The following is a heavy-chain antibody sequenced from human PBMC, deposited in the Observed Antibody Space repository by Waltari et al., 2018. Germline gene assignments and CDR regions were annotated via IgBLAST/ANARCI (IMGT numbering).Heavy chain of an antibody. CDR1: GYSFGGYY. CDR3: ARGLGGSSPFDY. J-gene: IGHJ4*02. V-gene: IGHV1-2*02. Sequence: QVHLVQSGAEVKKSGASVKVSCKASGYSFGGYYLYWVRQAPGQGLEWMGWINPTNRVTNYAQKFQGRVTMTRDTSINSVYMDLSRLRSDDTAVYFCARGLGGSSPFDYWGRGTLVTVSS. D-gene: IGHD3-16*01. CDR2: INPTNRVT.